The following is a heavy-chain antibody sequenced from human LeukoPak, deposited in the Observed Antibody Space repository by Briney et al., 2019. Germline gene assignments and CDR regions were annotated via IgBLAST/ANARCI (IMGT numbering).Heavy chain of an antibody. CDR3: ARLSTYYDFWSGYLNWFDT. J-gene: IGHJ5*02. D-gene: IGHD3-3*01. Sequence: SETLSLTCTVSGGSISSSSYYWGWIRQPPGKGLEWIGSIYYSGSTYYNPSLKSRVTISVDTSKNQFSLKLSSVTAADTAVYYCARLSTYYDFWSGYLNWFDTWGQGTLVTVSS. CDR2: IYYSGST. CDR1: GGSISSSSYY. V-gene: IGHV4-39*01.